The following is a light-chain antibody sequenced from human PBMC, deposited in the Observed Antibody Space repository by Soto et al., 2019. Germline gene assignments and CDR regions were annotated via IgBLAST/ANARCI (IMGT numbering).Light chain of an antibody. V-gene: IGLV2-8*01. J-gene: IGLJ2*01. CDR2: EVS. CDR3: SSYAGSNIVV. CDR1: SSDVGGYNF. Sequence: QSALTQPPSASGSHGQSVTISCTGTSSDVGGYNFVSWYQQHPGKAPKLMIYEVSERPSGVPDRFSGSKSGNTASLTVSGLQAEDEDDYYCSSYAGSNIVVFGGGTKLTVL.